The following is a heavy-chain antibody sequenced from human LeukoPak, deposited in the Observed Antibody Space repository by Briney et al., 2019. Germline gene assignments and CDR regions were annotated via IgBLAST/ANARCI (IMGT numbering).Heavy chain of an antibody. D-gene: IGHD4-17*01. V-gene: IGHV3-11*04. CDR2: ISSSGSTI. CDR1: GFTFNDYY. CDR3: ARPSSTTVTFDY. J-gene: IGHJ4*02. Sequence: GGSLRLSCAASGFTFNDYYMSWIRQAPGKGLEWVSYISSSGSTIYYADSVKGRFTISRDNAKNSLYLQMNSLRAEDTAVYYCARPSSTTVTFDYWGQGTLVTVSS.